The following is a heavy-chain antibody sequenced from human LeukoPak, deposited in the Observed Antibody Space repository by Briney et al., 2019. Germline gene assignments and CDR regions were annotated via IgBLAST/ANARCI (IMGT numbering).Heavy chain of an antibody. D-gene: IGHD3-16*02. CDR2: ISGSGGST. J-gene: IGHJ4*02. V-gene: IGHV3-23*01. CDR3: AKEKRRGYYDYVWGSYRPFED. Sequence: GGSLRLSCAASGFTFSSYSMNWVRQAPGKGLEWVSAISGSGGSTYYADSVKGRFTISRDNSKNTLYLQMNSLRAEDTAVYYCAKEKRRGYYDYVWGSYRPFEDWGQGTLVTVSS. CDR1: GFTFSSYS.